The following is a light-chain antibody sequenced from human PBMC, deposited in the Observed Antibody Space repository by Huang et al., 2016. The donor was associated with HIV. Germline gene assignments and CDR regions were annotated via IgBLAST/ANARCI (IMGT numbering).Light chain of an antibody. CDR2: GAS. CDR3: HQYGTAPRT. J-gene: IGKJ2*01. CDR1: QSISSSF. Sequence: EIVLTQSPGTQSLSPGERATLSCRASQSISSSFLAWYQQKPGQAPRLRIYGASNRATGIPDRFSGSGSGTDFTLTISRLEAEDFAVYYCHQYGTAPRTFGQGTKLEIK. V-gene: IGKV3-20*01.